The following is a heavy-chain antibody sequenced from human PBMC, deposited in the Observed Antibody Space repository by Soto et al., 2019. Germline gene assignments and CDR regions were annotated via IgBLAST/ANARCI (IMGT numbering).Heavy chain of an antibody. Sequence: EVQLLESGGDLVQPGGSLRLSCAASGFTFSSYAMSWVRQAPGKGLEWVSTISGSGGSTYYADSVKGRFTISRDNSKNTLYLQMNSLRVEDAALYYCAKDVGMVLATNDYWGQGTLVTVSS. CDR3: AKDVGMVLATNDY. J-gene: IGHJ4*02. CDR2: ISGSGGST. CDR1: GFTFSSYA. D-gene: IGHD2-21*01. V-gene: IGHV3-23*01.